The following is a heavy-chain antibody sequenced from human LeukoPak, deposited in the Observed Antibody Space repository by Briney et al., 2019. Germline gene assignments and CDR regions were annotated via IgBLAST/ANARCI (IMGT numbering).Heavy chain of an antibody. V-gene: IGHV3-48*04. CDR3: ARGYSSTWNEEGWFDP. J-gene: IGHJ5*02. Sequence: GGSLRLSCAASGFTFSSYSMNWVRQAPGKGLEWVSYISSSSSTIYYADSVKGRFTISRDNAKSSLYLQMNSLRAEDTAVYYCARGYSSTWNEEGWFDPWGQGTLVTVSS. CDR2: ISSSSSTI. D-gene: IGHD6-13*01. CDR1: GFTFSSYS.